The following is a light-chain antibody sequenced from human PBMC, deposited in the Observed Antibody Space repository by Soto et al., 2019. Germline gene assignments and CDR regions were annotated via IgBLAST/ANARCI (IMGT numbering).Light chain of an antibody. V-gene: IGKV3-20*01. CDR3: HHYGRSPDS. J-gene: IGKJ1*01. CDR1: LSVTSNY. Sequence: IVLTQSPGTLSLSPGESATLSCRASLSVTSNYLAWYQQKPGQAPRLLIYGASNRATDIPDRFSGSGSGTDFTLTISRLEPEDFAMYFCHHYGRSPDSFGQGTKVEIK. CDR2: GAS.